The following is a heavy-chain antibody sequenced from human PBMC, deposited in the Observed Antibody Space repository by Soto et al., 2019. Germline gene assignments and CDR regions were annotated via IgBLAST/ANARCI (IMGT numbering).Heavy chain of an antibody. CDR3: ARRMETTHDWYFDL. CDR2: ITPKSGAT. CDR1: GYTFTGYY. J-gene: IGHJ2*01. V-gene: IGHV1-2*02. D-gene: IGHD1-1*01. Sequence: QVQLEQSGAEVKKPGASVKVSCKASGYTFTGYYMHWVRQAPGQGPEWMGWITPKSGATNYAQKFQARVTMTRDTSINAVYMELCRLRPDDTAVYYCARRMETTHDWYFDLWGRGTLVTVSS.